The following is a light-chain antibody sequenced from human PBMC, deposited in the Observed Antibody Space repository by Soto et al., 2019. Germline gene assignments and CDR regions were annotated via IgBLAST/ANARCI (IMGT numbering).Light chain of an antibody. Sequence: EIVLTQSPDTLSLSPGERATLSCRADQSVNSNFFAWFQQKPGQAPRLLIYGVSTMATSIPDRFSGSGSGTDFTLTISRLEPEDFAVYYCQQYGSTPRTFGQGTKVEIK. V-gene: IGKV3-20*01. CDR1: QSVNSNF. CDR2: GVS. CDR3: QQYGSTPRT. J-gene: IGKJ1*01.